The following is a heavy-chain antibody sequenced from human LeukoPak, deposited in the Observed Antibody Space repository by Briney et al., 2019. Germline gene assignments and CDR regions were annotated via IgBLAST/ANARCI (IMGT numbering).Heavy chain of an antibody. J-gene: IGHJ3*02. CDR3: TLWFGELLSIPNPDAFDI. CDR2: IRSKANSYAT. V-gene: IGHV3-73*01. CDR1: GFTFSGSA. Sequence: PGGSLRLSCAASGFTFSGSAMHWVRQASGKGLEWVGRIRSKANSYATAYAASVKGRFTISRDDSKNTAYLQMNSLKTEDTAVYYCTLWFGELLSIPNPDAFDIWGQGTMVTVSS. D-gene: IGHD3-10*01.